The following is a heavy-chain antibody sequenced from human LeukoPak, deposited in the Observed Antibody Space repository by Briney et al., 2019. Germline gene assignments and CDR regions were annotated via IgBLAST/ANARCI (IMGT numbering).Heavy chain of an antibody. Sequence: PGGSLRLSCVASGFTFSNYGMHWVRQAPGKGLEWVSYISSSGSTIYYADSVKGRFTISRDNAKSTLYLQMNSLRVEDTALYYCTRSLYSGTNSDYWGQGTLVTVSS. J-gene: IGHJ4*02. CDR3: TRSLYSGTNSDY. V-gene: IGHV3-48*04. CDR2: ISSSGSTI. CDR1: GFTFSNYG. D-gene: IGHD1-26*01.